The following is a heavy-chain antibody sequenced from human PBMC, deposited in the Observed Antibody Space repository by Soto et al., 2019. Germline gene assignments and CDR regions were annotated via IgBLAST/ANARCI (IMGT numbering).Heavy chain of an antibody. CDR2: ISYDGSNK. CDR3: ARDGQKFTGIAVAGSQYYYYGMDV. J-gene: IGHJ6*02. CDR1: GFTFSSYA. Sequence: GGSLRLSCAASGFTFSSYAMHWVRQAPGKGLEWVAVISYDGSNKYYADSVKGRFTISRDNSKNTLYLQMNSLRAEDTAVYYCARDGQKFTGIAVAGSQYYYYGMDVWGQGTTVTVSS. V-gene: IGHV3-30-3*01. D-gene: IGHD6-19*01.